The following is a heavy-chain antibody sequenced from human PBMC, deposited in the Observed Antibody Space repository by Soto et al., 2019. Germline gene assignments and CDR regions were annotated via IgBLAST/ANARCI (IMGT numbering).Heavy chain of an antibody. CDR2: ISYNGIDE. Sequence: GGSLRLSCAASGFSFSSYALYWVRQAPGKGLEWVALISYNGIDEYYADSVKGRFTISLDTSKSQFSLTVTSVTAADAAVYFCARGRYCLTGRCFPNWFDSWGQGTLVTVSS. CDR1: GFSFSSYA. D-gene: IGHD2-15*01. CDR3: ARGRYCLTGRCFPNWFDS. V-gene: IGHV3-30-3*01. J-gene: IGHJ5*01.